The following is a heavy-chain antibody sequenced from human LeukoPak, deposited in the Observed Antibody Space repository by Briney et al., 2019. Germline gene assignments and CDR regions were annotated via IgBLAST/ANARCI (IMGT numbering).Heavy chain of an antibody. CDR2: ISSTGGTI. CDR1: GFTFSSNS. CDR3: ARGLPDFIAVAGTIDY. V-gene: IGHV3-48*04. J-gene: IGHJ4*02. D-gene: IGHD6-19*01. Sequence: GGSLRLSCAASGFTFSSNSMNWVRQAPGKGLEWVSYISSTGGTIYYADSMKGRFTISRDNAKNSLYLQMNSLRVEDTAVYYCARGLPDFIAVAGTIDYWGQGTLVTVSS.